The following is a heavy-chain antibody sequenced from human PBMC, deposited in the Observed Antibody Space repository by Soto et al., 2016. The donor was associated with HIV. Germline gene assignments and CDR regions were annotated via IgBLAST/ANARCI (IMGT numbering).Heavy chain of an antibody. CDR3: ARQKTTRVTIFGVVIYYFDY. Sequence: QLQLQESGPGLVKPSETLSLTCTVSGGSISSSSYYWGWIRQPPGKGLEWIGSIYYSGSTYYNPSLKSRVTISVDTSKNQFSLKLSSVTAADTAVYYCARQKTTRVTIFGVVIYYFDYWGQGTLVTVSS. J-gene: IGHJ4*02. CDR2: IYYSGST. V-gene: IGHV4-39*01. CDR1: GGSISSSSYY. D-gene: IGHD3-3*01.